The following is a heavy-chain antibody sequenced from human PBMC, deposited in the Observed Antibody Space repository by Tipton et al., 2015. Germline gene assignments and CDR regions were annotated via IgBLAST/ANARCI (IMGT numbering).Heavy chain of an antibody. CDR2: INHRGRT. CDR3: TRELLWFGELSWFDP. Sequence: TLSLTCAVYGGSFSGYYWSWIRQSPGKGLEWIGEINHRGRTYYNPSLKSRVTISVDASKNQFSLKLSSVTAADTAVYYCTRELLWFGELSWFDPWGQGTLVTVSS. V-gene: IGHV4-34*01. D-gene: IGHD3-10*01. CDR1: GGSFSGYY. J-gene: IGHJ5*02.